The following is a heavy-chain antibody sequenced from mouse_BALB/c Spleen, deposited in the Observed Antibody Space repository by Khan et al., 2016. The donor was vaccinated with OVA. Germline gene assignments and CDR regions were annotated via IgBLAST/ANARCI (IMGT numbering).Heavy chain of an antibody. J-gene: IGHJ3*01. V-gene: IGHV5-9-1*01. CDR2: ISSAATYT. CDR1: GFTFSSFV. D-gene: IGHD2-1*01. Sequence: EVELVESGGGLVEPGGSLKLSCAASGFTFSSFVMSWVRQTPEKRLEWVATISSAATYTYYPDSVKGRFTIPRDNAKITLYLQMNSLRSDVTAIYYCTNGNYGWFAYWGQGTLVTVST. CDR3: TNGNYGWFAY.